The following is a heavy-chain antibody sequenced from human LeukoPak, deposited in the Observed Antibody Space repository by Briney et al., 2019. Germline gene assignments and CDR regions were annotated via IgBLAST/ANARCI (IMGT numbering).Heavy chain of an antibody. J-gene: IGHJ4*02. Sequence: GGSLRLSCAASGLTFDDYAMHWVRQVPGKGLEWVAGVSWNSGVRAYADSVKGRFTVSRDNAKNSLYLQMDSLRTEDTAVYFCTSRWGMQTGRGGYFFDNWGQGTLVTVSS. D-gene: IGHD3-16*01. V-gene: IGHV3-9*01. CDR3: TSRWGMQTGRGGYFFDN. CDR1: GLTFDDYA. CDR2: VSWNSGVR.